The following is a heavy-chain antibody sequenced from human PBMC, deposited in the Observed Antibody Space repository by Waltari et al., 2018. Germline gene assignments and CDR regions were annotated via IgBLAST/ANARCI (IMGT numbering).Heavy chain of an antibody. V-gene: IGHV3-48*01. CDR2: ISSSSSTI. Sequence: EVQLVESGGGLVQPGGSLRLSCAASGFTFGSYSMNWVRQAPGKGLEWVSYISSSSSTIYYADSVKGRFTISRDNAKNSLYLQMNSLRAEDTAVYYCARVRDYYDSSVDYWGQGTLVTVSS. D-gene: IGHD3-22*01. CDR1: GFTFGSYS. J-gene: IGHJ4*02. CDR3: ARVRDYYDSSVDY.